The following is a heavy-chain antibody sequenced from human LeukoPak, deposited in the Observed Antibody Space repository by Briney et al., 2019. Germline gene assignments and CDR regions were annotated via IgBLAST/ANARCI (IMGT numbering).Heavy chain of an antibody. CDR3: ARLGLDPTRFDY. V-gene: IGHV4-59*08. D-gene: IGHD3-9*01. J-gene: IGHJ4*02. Sequence: SETLSLTCTVSGGSISSYYWSWIRQPPGKGLEWIGYIYYSGSTNYNPSLKSRVTISVDTSKNQFSLKLSSVTAADTAVYYCARLGLDPTRFDYWGQGTLVTVSS. CDR2: IYYSGST. CDR1: GGSISSYY.